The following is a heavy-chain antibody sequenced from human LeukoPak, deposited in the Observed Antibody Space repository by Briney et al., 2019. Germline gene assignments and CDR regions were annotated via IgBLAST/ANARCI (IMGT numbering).Heavy chain of an antibody. CDR3: ARGPNSNWSGLDF. V-gene: IGHV3-74*01. Sequence: GGSLRLSCIASGFSFSGHWMHWAPQLPGKGLVWVSRISPTGSTTSYADSVKGRFTVSRDNAKNTLYLQVNNLRAEDTAVYYCARGPNSNWSGLDFWGQGTLLTVSS. CDR1: GFSFSGHW. CDR2: ISPTGSTT. D-gene: IGHD6-6*01. J-gene: IGHJ4*02.